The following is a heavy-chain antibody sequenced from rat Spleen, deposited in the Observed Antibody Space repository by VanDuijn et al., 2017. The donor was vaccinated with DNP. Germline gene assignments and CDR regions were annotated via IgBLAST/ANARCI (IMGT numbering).Heavy chain of an antibody. CDR2: ISYDGGRA. V-gene: IGHV5-7*01. D-gene: IGHD1-4*01. CDR3: ARPIGYNFGGFAY. Sequence: EVQLVESGGGLVQPGNSLKLSCAASGFTFSDFYMAWVRQAPTKGLEWVASISYDGGRAYYRDSVKGRFTISRDNAKTTLYLQMDSLRSEDTASYSCARPIGYNFGGFAYWGQGTLVTVSS. J-gene: IGHJ3*01. CDR1: GFTFSDFY.